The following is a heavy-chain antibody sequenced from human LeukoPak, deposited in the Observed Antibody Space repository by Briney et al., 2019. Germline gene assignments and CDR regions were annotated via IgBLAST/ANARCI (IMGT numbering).Heavy chain of an antibody. D-gene: IGHD1-14*01. V-gene: IGHV3-7*01. CDR3: TRDRSRAEDD. J-gene: IGHJ4*02. Sequence: GGSLRLSCAASGFTFSGLCMIWVRQAPGKGLEWVANINQGGSDKYYVDSVKGRFTISRDNANNLLYLQMNSLRGEDTAVYYCTRDRSRAEDDWGQGTLVTVSS. CDR2: INQGGSDK. CDR1: GFTFSGLC.